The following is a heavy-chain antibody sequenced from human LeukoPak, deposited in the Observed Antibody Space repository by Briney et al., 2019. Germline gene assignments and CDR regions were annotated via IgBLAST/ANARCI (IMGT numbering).Heavy chain of an antibody. CDR2: IYYSGST. Sequence: SETLSLTCTVSGGSIGSDGYYWNWIRQHPGKGLGWIGYIYYSGSTSYNPSLKSRLTISVDTSKNQFSLRLSSVTAADTAVYYCARGRYYGFSGDYWGQGTLVTVSS. CDR1: GGSIGSDGYY. J-gene: IGHJ4*02. D-gene: IGHD3-10*01. CDR3: ARGRYYGFSGDY. V-gene: IGHV4-31*03.